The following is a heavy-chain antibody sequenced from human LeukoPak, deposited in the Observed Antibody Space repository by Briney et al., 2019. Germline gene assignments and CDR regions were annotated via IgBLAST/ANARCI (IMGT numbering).Heavy chain of an antibody. D-gene: IGHD3-10*01. Sequence: GGSLRLSCAASGFTFSSYAMSWVRQAPGKGLEWVSYISSSSSTIYYADSVKGRFTISRDNAKNSLYLQMNSLRAEDTAVYYCARAYYYGSGSYFDYWGQGTLVTVSS. CDR3: ARAYYYGSGSYFDY. CDR2: ISSSSSTI. CDR1: GFTFSSYA. J-gene: IGHJ4*02. V-gene: IGHV3-48*01.